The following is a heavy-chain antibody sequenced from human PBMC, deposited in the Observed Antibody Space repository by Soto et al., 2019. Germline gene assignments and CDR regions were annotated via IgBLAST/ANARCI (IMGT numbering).Heavy chain of an antibody. D-gene: IGHD3-3*01. Sequence: EVQLLESGGGLGQPGGSLRLSCAASRFTFTNYAMTWVRQAPGKGLEWVSTISGRGDDTYYADSAKGRFTISRDNSKDTLYLQMNSLRAEDTAVYYCAKEGVEDFWSSLMYYQYYGMDVWGQGTTVTVSS. CDR1: RFTFTNYA. CDR2: ISGRGDDT. J-gene: IGHJ6*02. V-gene: IGHV3-23*01. CDR3: AKEGVEDFWSSLMYYQYYGMDV.